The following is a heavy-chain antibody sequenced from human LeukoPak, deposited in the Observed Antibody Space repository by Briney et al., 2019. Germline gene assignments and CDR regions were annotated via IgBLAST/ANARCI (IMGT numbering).Heavy chain of an antibody. CDR3: AKDREQQLVFHYYYYGMDV. CDR2: ISGSSGLT. J-gene: IGHJ6*02. CDR1: GFTFSNYA. D-gene: IGHD6-13*01. Sequence: PGGSLRLSCAASGFTFSNYAMSWVRQAPGRGLEWVSAISGSSGLTYYADSVKGRFTISRDNSKNTLYLQMNSLRAEDTAVYYCAKDREQQLVFHYYYYGMDVWGQGTTVTVSS. V-gene: IGHV3-23*01.